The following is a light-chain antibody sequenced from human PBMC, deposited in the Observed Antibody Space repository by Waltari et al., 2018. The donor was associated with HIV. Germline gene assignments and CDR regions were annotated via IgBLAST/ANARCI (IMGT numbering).Light chain of an antibody. CDR2: DVS. CDR1: RSDVGGSQY. CDR3: SSYAGSNNWVV. Sequence: QSVLTQLPSASASPGQSVTISCTGTRSDVGGSQYVAWYHQHPGKAPKLMIYDVSKRPSGVPDRFSGSKSGNTASLTVSVLQAEDEADYYCSSYAGSNNWVVFGGGTKLTVL. J-gene: IGLJ2*01. V-gene: IGLV2-8*01.